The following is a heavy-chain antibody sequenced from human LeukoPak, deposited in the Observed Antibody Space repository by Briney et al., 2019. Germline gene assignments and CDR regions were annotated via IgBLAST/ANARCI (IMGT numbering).Heavy chain of an antibody. CDR2: IYHSGST. D-gene: IGHD4-17*01. CDR3: ARPPYGEPGAFDI. Sequence: SETLSLTCAVSGYSISSGYYWGWIRQPPGKGLEWIGSIYHSGSTYYNPSLKSRVTISVDKSKNQFSLKLSSVTAADTAVYYCARPPYGEPGAFDIWGQGTMVTVSS. J-gene: IGHJ3*02. CDR1: GYSISSGYY. V-gene: IGHV4-38-2*01.